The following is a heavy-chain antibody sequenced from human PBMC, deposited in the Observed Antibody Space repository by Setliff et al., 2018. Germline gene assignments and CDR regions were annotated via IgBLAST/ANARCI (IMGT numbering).Heavy chain of an antibody. CDR3: AKDMGGITMVRGVIIGTISYYYYGMDV. CDR2: IWYDGSNK. J-gene: IGHJ6*02. V-gene: IGHV3-33*06. CDR1: GFTFSTYG. Sequence: PGGSLRLSCAASGFTFSTYGLNWVRQAPGKGLEWVAVIWYDGSNKYYADSVKGRFTISRDNSKNTLYLQMNSLRAEDTAVYYCAKDMGGITMVRGVIIGTISYYYYGMDVWGQGTTVTVSS. D-gene: IGHD3-10*01.